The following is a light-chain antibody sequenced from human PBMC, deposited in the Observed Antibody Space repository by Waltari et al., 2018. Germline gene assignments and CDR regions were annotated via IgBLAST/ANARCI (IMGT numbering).Light chain of an antibody. J-gene: IGKJ1*01. CDR2: VAS. CDR1: PSISTS. Sequence: DIQMTQSQPSLSASVGDRVTVTGRASPSISTSLNWYQQKAGKAPNLLIYVASSLQSGVPSRFSGSGSGTDFTLTISSLQPEDFATYYCQQSYITPPTFGQGTKVEVK. CDR3: QQSYITPPT. V-gene: IGKV1-39*01.